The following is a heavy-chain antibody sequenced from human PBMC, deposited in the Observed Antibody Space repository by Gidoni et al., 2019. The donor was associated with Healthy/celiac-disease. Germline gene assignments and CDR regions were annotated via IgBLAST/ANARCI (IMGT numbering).Heavy chain of an antibody. V-gene: IGHV3-49*03. CDR3: TSPPRWIQLWSPLSGY. Sequence: EAQLVESGGGLVQPGRSLRLSCRASGFSVGDYAMSWFRQAPGKGLEWVGCIRRKAYGGTTEYAASVKGRFTISRDDSKSIAYLQMNSLKTEDTAVYYCTSPPRWIQLWSPLSGYWGQGTLVTVSS. J-gene: IGHJ4*02. D-gene: IGHD5-18*01. CDR2: IRRKAYGGTT. CDR1: GFSVGDYA.